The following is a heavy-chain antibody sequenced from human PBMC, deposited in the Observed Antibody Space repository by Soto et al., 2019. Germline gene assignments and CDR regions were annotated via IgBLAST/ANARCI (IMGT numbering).Heavy chain of an antibody. CDR1: GFTFSSYA. J-gene: IGHJ4*02. D-gene: IGHD5-12*01. CDR3: AKGRSGYDYFDY. CDR2: ISGSGGST. Sequence: EVQLLESGGGLVQPGGSLRLSCAASGFTFSSYAMSWVRQAPGKGLEWVSAISGSGGSTYYADSVKGRFTTSRDNSKNTLYLQMNSLRAEDTAVYYCAKGRSGYDYFDYWGQGTLVTVSS. V-gene: IGHV3-23*01.